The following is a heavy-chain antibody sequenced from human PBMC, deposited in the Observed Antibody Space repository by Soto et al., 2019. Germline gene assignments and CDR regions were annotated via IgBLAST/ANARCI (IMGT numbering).Heavy chain of an antibody. CDR2: IYYSGST. CDR1: GGSISSYY. V-gene: IGHV4-59*08. D-gene: IGHD2-2*01. Sequence: SETLSLTCTVSGGSISSYYWSWIRQPPGKGLEWIGYIYYSGSTNYNPSLKSRVTISVDTSKNQFSLKLSSVTAADTAVYYCARQPAFAHSFYYYYYMDVWGTGTTVTGFS. J-gene: IGHJ6*03. CDR3: ARQPAFAHSFYYYYYMDV.